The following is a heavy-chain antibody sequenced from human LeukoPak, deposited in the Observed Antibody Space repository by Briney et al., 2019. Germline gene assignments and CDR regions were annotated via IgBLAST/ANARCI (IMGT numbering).Heavy chain of an antibody. CDR1: GYSFTKYW. Sequence: GGSLRLSCVASGYSFTKYWMTWVRQAPGKGLEWVARLHPDGSERNYVDSVEGRFTVFGDNAKSSLFLQMHSLRVEDTAVYYCARGGYSFDYLGQGTLVTVPS. J-gene: IGHJ4*02. CDR2: LHPDGSER. V-gene: IGHV3-7*01. D-gene: IGHD5-12*01. CDR3: ARGGYSFDY.